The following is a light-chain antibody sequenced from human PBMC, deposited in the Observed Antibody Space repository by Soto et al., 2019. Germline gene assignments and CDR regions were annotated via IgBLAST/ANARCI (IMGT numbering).Light chain of an antibody. J-gene: IGKJ4*01. Sequence: DLVMPQSPLSLPVTPGEPASISCRSSQSLLHSNDYNYLDWYLQKPGQSPQLLIYLGSNRASGVPDRFSGSGSGTDFTLKISRVEAEDVGVYYCMQALQTPSFGGGTKVEIK. CDR3: MQALQTPS. CDR1: QSLLHSNDYNY. V-gene: IGKV2-28*01. CDR2: LGS.